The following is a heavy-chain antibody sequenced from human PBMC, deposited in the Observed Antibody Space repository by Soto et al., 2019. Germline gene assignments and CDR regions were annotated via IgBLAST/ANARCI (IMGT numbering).Heavy chain of an antibody. CDR1: GYSFTSYW. V-gene: IGHV5-51*01. CDR3: ARHRVAYCGGDCFFHY. CDR2: IYPGDSDT. Sequence: RGESLKISCKGSGYSFTSYWIGWVRQMPGKGLEWMGIIYPGDSDTRYSPSFQGQVTISADKSISTAYLQWSSLKASDTAMYYCARHRVAYCGGDCFFHYWGQGTLVTVSS. D-gene: IGHD2-21*02. J-gene: IGHJ4*02.